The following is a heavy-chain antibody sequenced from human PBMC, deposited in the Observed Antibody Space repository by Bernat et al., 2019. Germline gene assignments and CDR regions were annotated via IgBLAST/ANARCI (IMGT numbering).Heavy chain of an antibody. CDR1: GFTFSSYG. J-gene: IGHJ4*02. D-gene: IGHD5-24*01. Sequence: QVQLVESGGGVVQPGRSLRLSCAASGFTFSSYGMHWVRQAPGKGLEWVAVISYDGSNKYYADSVKGRFTISRVNSKNTLYLQMNSLRAEDTAVYYCAKDRSADGYRNFNDYWGQGTLVTVSS. V-gene: IGHV3-30*18. CDR3: AKDRSADGYRNFNDY. CDR2: ISYDGSNK.